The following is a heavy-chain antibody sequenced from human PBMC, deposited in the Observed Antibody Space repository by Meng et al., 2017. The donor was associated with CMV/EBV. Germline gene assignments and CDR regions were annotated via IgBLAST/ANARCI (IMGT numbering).Heavy chain of an antibody. V-gene: IGHV1-69*02. J-gene: IGHJ4*02. CDR1: GGTFSSYT. Sequence: SVKVSCKASGGTFSSYTISWVRQAPGQGLEWMGRIIPILGIANYAQKFQGSVTITADKSTSTAYMELSSLRSEDTAVYYCARSYYDSSGYYAYWGQGTLVTVSS. CDR3: ARSYYDSSGYYAY. D-gene: IGHD3-22*01. CDR2: IIPILGIA.